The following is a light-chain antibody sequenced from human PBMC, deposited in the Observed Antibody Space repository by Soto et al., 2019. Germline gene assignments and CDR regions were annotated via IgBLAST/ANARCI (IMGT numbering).Light chain of an antibody. V-gene: IGLV1-40*01. J-gene: IGLJ3*02. CDR2: GNS. CDR3: QSYDSSLSGWV. CDR1: SSNIGAGYD. Sequence: QSVLTQPPSVSGAPGQRGTISCTGSSSNIGAGYDVHWYQQLPGTAPKLLIPGNSNRPSGVPDRFSGSKSGTSASLAITGLQAEDEADYYCQSYDSSLSGWVFGGGTKLTVL.